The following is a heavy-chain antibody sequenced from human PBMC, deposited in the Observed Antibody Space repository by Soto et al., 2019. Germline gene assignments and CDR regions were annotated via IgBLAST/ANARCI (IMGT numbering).Heavy chain of an antibody. CDR1: GHSITSHY. J-gene: IGHJ3*02. Sequence: PSETLSLTCTVSGHSITSHYWSWIRQPPGKELEWIAYIYHSGNTNYNPSLKSRAAISVDTSKNQFSLRLSSVTAADTAVYYCARDRETFRSDVFDIWGQGTMVTVSS. D-gene: IGHD3-16*01. CDR2: IYHSGNT. CDR3: ARDRETFRSDVFDI. V-gene: IGHV4-59*11.